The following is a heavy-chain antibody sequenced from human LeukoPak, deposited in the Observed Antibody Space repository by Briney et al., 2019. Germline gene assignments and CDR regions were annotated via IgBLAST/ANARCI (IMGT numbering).Heavy chain of an antibody. J-gene: IGHJ3*02. CDR3: ARHRETYYYDSSGYYYGFGAFDI. D-gene: IGHD3-22*01. CDR2: IYYSGST. Sequence: SETLSLTCTVSGGSISSSSYYWGWIRQPPGKGLEWIGSIYYSGSTYYNPSLRSRVTISVDTSKKQFSLKLSSVTAADTAVYYCARHRETYYYDSSGYYYGFGAFDIWGQGTMVTVSS. CDR1: GGSISSSSYY. V-gene: IGHV4-39*01.